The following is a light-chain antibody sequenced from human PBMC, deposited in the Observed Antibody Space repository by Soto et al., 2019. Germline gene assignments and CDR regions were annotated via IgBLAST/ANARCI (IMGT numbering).Light chain of an antibody. J-gene: IGLJ2*01. CDR2: DVT. CDR3: ASYGGYYVV. Sequence: QSVLTQPPSASGSPGQSVAISCTGTSSDVGGYDHVSWFQQNPGKAPKLMIYDVTKRPSGVPDRFSGSKSGNTASLTVSGLQAEDEAYYYCASYGGYYVVFGGGT. CDR1: SSDVGGYDH. V-gene: IGLV2-8*01.